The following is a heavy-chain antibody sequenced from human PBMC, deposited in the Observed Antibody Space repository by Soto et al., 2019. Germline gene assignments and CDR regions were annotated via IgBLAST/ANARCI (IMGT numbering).Heavy chain of an antibody. CDR2: ISKNGIDI. J-gene: IGHJ3*02. D-gene: IGHD1-26*01. V-gene: IGHV3-48*03. CDR3: APRKYGSFNIGAFDI. CDR1: GFSFSTYE. Sequence: LRLSCAASGFSFSTYEMNWVRQAPGKGLEWVSYISKNGIDIYYADSVKGRFTISRDNANNSLFLQMDSLRPEDTAVYYCAPRKYGSFNIGAFDIWGQGTMVTVSS.